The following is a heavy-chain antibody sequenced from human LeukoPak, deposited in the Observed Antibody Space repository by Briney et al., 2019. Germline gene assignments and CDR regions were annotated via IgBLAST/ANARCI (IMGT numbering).Heavy chain of an antibody. J-gene: IGHJ3*02. D-gene: IGHD4/OR15-4a*01. CDR3: AKDRLTIDAFDI. V-gene: IGHV3-23*05. CDR1: GFTFSGYA. Sequence: GGSLRLSCAASGFTFSGYAMSWVRQAPGKGLEWVSALDIGGSSTYYADSVKGRFTISRDNSKSTLYLQMNSLRAEDTALYYCAKDRLTIDAFDIWGRGTMVTVSS. CDR2: LDIGGSST.